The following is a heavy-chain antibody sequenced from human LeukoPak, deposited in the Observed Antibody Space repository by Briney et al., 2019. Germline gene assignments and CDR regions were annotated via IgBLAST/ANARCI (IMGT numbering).Heavy chain of an antibody. D-gene: IGHD2-2*01. J-gene: IGHJ4*02. V-gene: IGHV1-2*02. CDR2: INPNSGGT. Sequence: ASVKVSCKASGYTFTGYYMHWVRQAPGQGLEWMGWINPNSGGTNYAQKFQGRVTMTRDTSISTAYMELSRLRSDDTAVYYCARDDQYQLLGIGYWGQGTLVTVSS. CDR3: ARDDQYQLLGIGY. CDR1: GYTFTGYY.